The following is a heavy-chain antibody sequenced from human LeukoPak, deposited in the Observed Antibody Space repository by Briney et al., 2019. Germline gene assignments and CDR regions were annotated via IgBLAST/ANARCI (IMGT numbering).Heavy chain of an antibody. V-gene: IGHV3-11*01. CDR1: GFTFSDYY. CDR3: ARAVDTAMVPSHYFDY. J-gene: IGHJ4*02. Sequence: GGSLRLSCAASGFTFSDYYMSWIRQAPGKGLEWVSYISSSGNTIYYADSVKGRFTISRDNAKNSLYLQMNSLRAEDTAVYYCARAVDTAMVPSHYFDYGAKGPRAPVPS. D-gene: IGHD5-18*01. CDR2: ISSSGNTI.